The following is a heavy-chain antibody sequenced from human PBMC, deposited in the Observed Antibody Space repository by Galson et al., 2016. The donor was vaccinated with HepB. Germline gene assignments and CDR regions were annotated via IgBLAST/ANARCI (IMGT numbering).Heavy chain of an antibody. Sequence: SLRLSCAASGFTFNRNAMSWVRQTPGKGLEWVSVIGGGRGDTYYAASVKGRFTISRDNSKNTLYLQMNSLRDEDTAVYYCAKDEDFSRSWFYPDYWGQGTLVTVSS. V-gene: IGHV3-23*01. J-gene: IGHJ4*02. CDR3: AKDEDFSRSWFYPDY. CDR1: GFTFNRNA. CDR2: IGGGRGDT. D-gene: IGHD2-15*01.